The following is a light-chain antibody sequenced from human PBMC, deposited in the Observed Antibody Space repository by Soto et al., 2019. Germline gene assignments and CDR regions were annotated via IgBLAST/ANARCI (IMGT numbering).Light chain of an antibody. V-gene: IGLV1-44*01. CDR3: ATWDDSMNGEV. CDR2: SNN. CDR1: NSNIGSNT. J-gene: IGLJ1*01. Sequence: QSVLTQTPSASATPGQRVTISCSGTNSNIGSNTIAWYQQLPGTAPKRLINSNNQRPSGVPDRFSASKSGTSASLAISGRQSEEEADYYCATWDDSMNGEVFGTGTKLTVL.